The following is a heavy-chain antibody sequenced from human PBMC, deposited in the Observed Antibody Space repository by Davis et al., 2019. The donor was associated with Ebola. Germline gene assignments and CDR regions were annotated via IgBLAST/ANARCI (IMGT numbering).Heavy chain of an antibody. CDR2: TYYRSKWYN. CDR3: ARHSLYYYGSGSYGIENWFDP. Sequence: SQTPSLTCAISGDSVSSNSAAWNWIRQSPSRGLEWLGRTYYRSKWYNDYAVSVKSRITINPDTSKNQFSLQLNSVTAADTAVYYCARHSLYYYGSGSYGIENWFDPWGQGTLVTVSS. V-gene: IGHV6-1*01. D-gene: IGHD3-10*01. CDR1: GDSVSSNSAA. J-gene: IGHJ5*02.